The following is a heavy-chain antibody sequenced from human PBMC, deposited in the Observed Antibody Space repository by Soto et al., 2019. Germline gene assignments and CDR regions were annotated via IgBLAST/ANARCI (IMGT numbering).Heavy chain of an antibody. Sequence: QVHLQESGPGLVAPSGTLSLTCTLSGGSVRAPDWWHWVRQSPDKGLEWIAAVHISGHSNYNPSRRSRVSVSIDSSKNQVYLNLNSVTAADTAIYYCARVRQGCSANNCYFDPWGQGTQVTISS. J-gene: IGHJ5*01. V-gene: IGHV4-4*02. CDR2: VHISGHS. CDR1: GGSVRAPDW. D-gene: IGHD1-1*01. CDR3: ARVRQGCSANNCYFDP.